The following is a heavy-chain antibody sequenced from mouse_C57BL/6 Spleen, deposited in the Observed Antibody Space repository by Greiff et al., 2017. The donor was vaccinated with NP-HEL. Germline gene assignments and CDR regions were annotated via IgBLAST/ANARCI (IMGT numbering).Heavy chain of an antibody. Sequence: VKLQESGAELVRPGTSVKVSCKASGYAFTNYLIEWVKQRPGQGLEWIGVINPGSGGTNYNEKFKGKATLTADKSSSTAYMQLSSLTSEDSAVYFCARQGSTMVTTDAMDYWGQGTSVTVSS. D-gene: IGHD2-2*01. CDR3: ARQGSTMVTTDAMDY. CDR2: INPGSGGT. V-gene: IGHV1-54*01. CDR1: GYAFTNYL. J-gene: IGHJ4*01.